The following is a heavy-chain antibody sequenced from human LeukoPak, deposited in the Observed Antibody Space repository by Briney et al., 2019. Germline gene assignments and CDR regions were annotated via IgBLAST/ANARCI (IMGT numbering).Heavy chain of an antibody. V-gene: IGHV3-30-3*01. CDR2: ISYDGSNK. CDR3: ATSDYAGNSALSY. Sequence: SGGSLRLSCAASGFTFSSYAMHWVRQAPGKGLEWVAVISYDGSNKYYADSVKGRFTISRDNSKNTLYLQMNSLRAEDTAVYYCATSDYAGNSALSYWGQGTLVTVSS. CDR1: GFTFSSYA. J-gene: IGHJ4*02. D-gene: IGHD4-23*01.